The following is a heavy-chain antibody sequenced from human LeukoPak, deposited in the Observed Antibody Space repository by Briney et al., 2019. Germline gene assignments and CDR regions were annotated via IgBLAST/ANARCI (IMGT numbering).Heavy chain of an antibody. V-gene: IGHV3-30*19. Sequence: GGTLRLSCAASGYTFTQFGMHWVRQAPGKGLEWVAVISYDGSNKYYADSVKGRFTISRDNSKNTLYLQMNSLRAEDTAVYYCARQAGTVTTAFDYWGQGTLVTVSS. J-gene: IGHJ4*02. D-gene: IGHD4-11*01. CDR1: GYTFTQFG. CDR2: ISYDGSNK. CDR3: ARQAGTVTTAFDY.